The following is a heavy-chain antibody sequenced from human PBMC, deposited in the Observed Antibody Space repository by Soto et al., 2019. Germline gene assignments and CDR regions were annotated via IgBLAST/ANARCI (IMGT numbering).Heavy chain of an antibody. V-gene: IGHV3-15*01. Sequence: PVGFLRLSCGASGFTFSNAWMSWVRQAPGKGLEWVGRIKSKTDGGTTDYAAPVKGRFTISRDDSKNTLYLQMNSLKTEDTAVYYCTTDSWHQFDPWGQATLVTVSS. CDR3: TTDSWHQFDP. CDR2: IKSKTDGGTT. CDR1: GFTFSNAW. J-gene: IGHJ5*02.